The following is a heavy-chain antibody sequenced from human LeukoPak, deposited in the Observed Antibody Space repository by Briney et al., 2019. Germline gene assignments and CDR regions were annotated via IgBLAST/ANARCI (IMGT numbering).Heavy chain of an antibody. V-gene: IGHV3-21*01. Sequence: NPGGSLRLSCAASGFNLNNYNMNRVRQAPEKGLEWVSSISSYSSYIFYAESVKGRFTISRDIAKSSLYLQMHSLRAEDTAVYYCARVHLDYSDFDYWGQGTLVTVSS. D-gene: IGHD2-15*01. CDR2: ISSYSSYI. CDR1: GFNLNNYN. J-gene: IGHJ4*02. CDR3: ARVHLDYSDFDY.